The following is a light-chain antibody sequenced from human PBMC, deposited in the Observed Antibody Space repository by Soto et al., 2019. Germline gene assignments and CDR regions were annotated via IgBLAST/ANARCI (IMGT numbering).Light chain of an antibody. CDR3: QQRSNWLT. V-gene: IGKV3-11*01. J-gene: IGKJ4*01. CDR2: DAS. Sequence: EIVLTQSPATLSLSPGERATLSCRSSQRVSSYLAWYQQKPGPAPRLLIYDASNRATGIPARFSGSGSGTDITLTISSLAPEDFAVYYCQQRSNWLTFGGGTKVEIK. CDR1: QRVSSY.